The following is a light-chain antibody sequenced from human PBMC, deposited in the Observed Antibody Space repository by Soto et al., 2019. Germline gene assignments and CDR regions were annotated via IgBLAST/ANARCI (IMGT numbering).Light chain of an antibody. CDR2: WAS. CDR3: QHHYSTPPT. CDR1: PSVLYSSNNKNY. J-gene: IGKJ1*01. Sequence: DIVMTQSPDSLAVSLGERATINCKSSPSVLYSSNNKNYLAWYQQKPGQPPKLLIYWASTRESGVPDRFSGSGSGTDFTLTISSLQAEDVAVYYCQHHYSTPPTFGQGTKVEIK. V-gene: IGKV4-1*01.